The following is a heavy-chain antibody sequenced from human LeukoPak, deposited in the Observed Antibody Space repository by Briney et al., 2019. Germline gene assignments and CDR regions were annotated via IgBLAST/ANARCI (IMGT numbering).Heavy chain of an antibody. CDR1: GSSISNYL. J-gene: IGHJ5*02. Sequence: SETLSLTCTVSGSSISNYLWSRIRQPPGKGLEWIGHIYNTGNINDNPSLKSRVTMSLDAPNNQFSLKLSSVTTEDTAVYYCTRGILLTSPTMRWFDPWGPGILVIVSS. CDR3: TRGILLTSPTMRWFDP. CDR2: IYNTGNI. D-gene: IGHD3-16*01. V-gene: IGHV4-59*01.